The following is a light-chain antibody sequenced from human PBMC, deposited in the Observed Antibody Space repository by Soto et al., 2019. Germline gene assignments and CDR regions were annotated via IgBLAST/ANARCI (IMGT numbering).Light chain of an antibody. CDR1: QSVGSS. CDR2: GVY. CDR3: QQYNNWPPFT. J-gene: IGKJ2*01. V-gene: IGKV3-15*01. Sequence: EIVMTQSPVTLSVSPGERATLSCRASQSVGSSLAWYQQKPGQAPGLLISGVYTRATGVPARFSGSGSGTEFTLTISSVQSEDFAVYYCQQYNNWPPFTFGQGTKLEIK.